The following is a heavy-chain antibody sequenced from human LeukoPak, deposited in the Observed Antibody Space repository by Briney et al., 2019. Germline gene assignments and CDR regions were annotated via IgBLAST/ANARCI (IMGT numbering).Heavy chain of an antibody. V-gene: IGHV3-30*03. Sequence: GGSLRLSCAASGFTFSSYGMHWVRQAPGKGLEWVAVISYDGSNKYYADSVKGRFTISRDNSKNTLYLQMNSLRAEDTAVYYCARDPGREWELLSAAFDIWGQGTMVTVSS. J-gene: IGHJ3*02. CDR3: ARDPGREWELLSAAFDI. D-gene: IGHD1-26*01. CDR2: ISYDGSNK. CDR1: GFTFSSYG.